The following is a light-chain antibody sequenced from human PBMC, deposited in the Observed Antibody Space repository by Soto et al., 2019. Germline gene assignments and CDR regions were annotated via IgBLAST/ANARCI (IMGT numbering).Light chain of an antibody. Sequence: DIVLTQSPGTLSLSPGERATLSCRASQSVSSSYLAWYQQKPGQAPRLLIYGASSRATGIPDRFSGSGSGTDFTLTISRLEPEDFAVYYCQQYGSSPQTFGQGTK. CDR3: QQYGSSPQT. V-gene: IGKV3-20*01. J-gene: IGKJ1*01. CDR2: GAS. CDR1: QSVSSSY.